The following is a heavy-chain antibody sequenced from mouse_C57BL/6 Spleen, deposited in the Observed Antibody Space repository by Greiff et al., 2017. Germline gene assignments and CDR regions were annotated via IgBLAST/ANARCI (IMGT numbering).Heavy chain of an antibody. D-gene: IGHD1-1*01. V-gene: IGHV1-7*01. J-gene: IGHJ2*01. CDR3: ARLDTTVSFDY. Sequence: QVQLQQPGAELVKPGASVKLSCKASGYTFTSYWMHWVKQRPGQGLEWIGYINPSSGYTKYNQKFKDKATLTADKSSSTAYMQLSSLTYEDSAVYYCARLDTTVSFDYWGQGTTLTVSS. CDR2: INPSSGYT. CDR1: GYTFTSYW.